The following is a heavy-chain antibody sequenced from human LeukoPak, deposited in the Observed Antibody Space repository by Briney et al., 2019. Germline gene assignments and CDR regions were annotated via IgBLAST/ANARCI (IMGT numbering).Heavy chain of an antibody. CDR2: INPNSGGT. J-gene: IGHJ6*03. V-gene: IGHV1-2*02. Sequence: GASVKVSCKASGYTFTGYYMHWVRQAPGQGLEWMGWINPNSGGTNYAQKFQGRVTMTRDTSISTAYMELSRLRSDDTAVYYCARDENYYGSGGTDNYYYYYYMDVWGKGTTVTVSS. D-gene: IGHD3-10*01. CDR1: GYTFTGYY. CDR3: ARDENYYGSGGTDNYYYYYYMDV.